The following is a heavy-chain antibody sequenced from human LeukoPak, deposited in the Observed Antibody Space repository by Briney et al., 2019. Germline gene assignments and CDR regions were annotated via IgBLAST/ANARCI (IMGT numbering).Heavy chain of an antibody. CDR1: GGSFSAYD. CDR3: ARVTGYMIEDYFDY. V-gene: IGHV4-34*01. J-gene: IGHJ4*02. CDR2: INHSGST. D-gene: IGHD3-22*01. Sequence: PSETLSLTCAVYGGSFSAYDWIWICQPPGRGLEWIGEINHSGSTNYNPSLRSPVTISVDTSKNHFSLRLSSVTAADTAVYYCARVTGYMIEDYFDYWGQGTLVTVSS.